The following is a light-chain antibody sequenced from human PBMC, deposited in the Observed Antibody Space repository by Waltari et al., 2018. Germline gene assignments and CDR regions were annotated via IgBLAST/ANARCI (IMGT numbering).Light chain of an antibody. CDR1: QSIVKW. Sequence: DIDMTQSPPCDSASVGDRVTITCRASQSIVKWLAWYQQMPGKAPKLIVYAVSNLQSGVSPRFSGSGSGTDFTLTIGNLQPEDFATYYCQQSYTFPYTFGQGTKLEIK. V-gene: IGKV1-12*01. CDR2: AVS. CDR3: QQSYTFPYT. J-gene: IGKJ2*01.